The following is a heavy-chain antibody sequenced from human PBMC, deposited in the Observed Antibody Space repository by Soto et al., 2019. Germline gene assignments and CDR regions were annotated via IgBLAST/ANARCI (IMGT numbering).Heavy chain of an antibody. V-gene: IGHV4-31*03. CDR2: IYYSGST. J-gene: IGHJ4*02. Sequence: SETLSLTCTVSGGSISSGGYYWSWIRQHPGKGLEWIGYIYYSGSTYYNPSLKSRVTISVDTSKNQFSLKLSSVTAADTAAYYCARDYDILTGPRGLWGQGTLDTVSS. CDR1: GGSISSGGYY. D-gene: IGHD3-9*01. CDR3: ARDYDILTGPRGL.